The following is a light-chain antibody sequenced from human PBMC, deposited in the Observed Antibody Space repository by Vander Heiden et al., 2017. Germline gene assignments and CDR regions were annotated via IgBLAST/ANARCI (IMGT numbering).Light chain of an antibody. CDR3: SSDTSSSTLGV. CDR1: SSDVGGYNY. Sequence: QSALTQPASVSGSPGQSTTISCTGPSSDVGGYNYVSWYQQHPGKAPKLMIYEVSNRPSGVANRFSGSKSGNTASLTISGLQAEDEADYYCSSDTSSSTLGVFGGGTKLTVL. J-gene: IGLJ2*01. CDR2: EVS. V-gene: IGLV2-14*01.